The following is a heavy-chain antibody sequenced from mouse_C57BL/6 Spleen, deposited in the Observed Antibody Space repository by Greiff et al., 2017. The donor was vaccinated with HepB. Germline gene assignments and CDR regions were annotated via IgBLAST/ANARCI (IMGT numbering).Heavy chain of an antibody. CDR3: ARGDSKLDY. CDR2: IDPSDSYT. CDR1: GYTFTSYW. J-gene: IGHJ4*01. Sequence: QVQLQQPGAELVRPGTSVKLSCKASGYTFTSYWMHWVKQRPGQGLEWIGVIDPSDSYTNYNQKFKGKATLTVDTSSSTAYMPLSSLTSEDSAVYYCARGDSKLDYWGKGTSVTVSS. V-gene: IGHV1-59*01.